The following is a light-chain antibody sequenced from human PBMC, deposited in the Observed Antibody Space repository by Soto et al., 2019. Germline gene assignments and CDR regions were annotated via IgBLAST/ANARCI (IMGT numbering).Light chain of an antibody. CDR3: QQRGEWPPGAT. CDR2: DAS. CDR1: QSISNS. J-gene: IGKJ5*01. V-gene: IGKV3-11*01. Sequence: EIVMTQSPATLSVSPGERATLSCRASQSISNSLAWYQQKPGQAPRLLIYDASNRATGIPARFSGSGSGTDFTLTISSLEPEDSAVYYCQQRGEWPPGATFGQGTRLEI.